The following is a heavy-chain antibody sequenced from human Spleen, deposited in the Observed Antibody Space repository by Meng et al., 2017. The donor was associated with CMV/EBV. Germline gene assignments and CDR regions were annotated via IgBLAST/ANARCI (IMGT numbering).Heavy chain of an antibody. CDR1: GFTFSSYG. J-gene: IGHJ4*02. CDR3: ARGYSSSLGFDY. D-gene: IGHD6-6*01. V-gene: IGHV3-33*01. Sequence: GESLKISCAASGFTFSSYGMHWVRQAPGKGLEWVAVIWYDGSNKYYADSVKGRFTISRDNAKNMVFLQMSSLRAEDTAIYYCARGYSSSLGFDYWGQGTLVTVSS. CDR2: IWYDGSNK.